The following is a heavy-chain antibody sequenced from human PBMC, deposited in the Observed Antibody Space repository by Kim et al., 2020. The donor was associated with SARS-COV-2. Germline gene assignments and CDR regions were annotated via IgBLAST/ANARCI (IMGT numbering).Heavy chain of an antibody. V-gene: IGHV5-51*01. J-gene: IGHJ4*02. CDR3: ARSAGPYDYYFDY. Sequence: RYIPSFQGQVTISADKSTTTAYLQWSSLKASDTAMYYCARSAGPYDYYFDYWGQGTLVTVSS. D-gene: IGHD3-16*01.